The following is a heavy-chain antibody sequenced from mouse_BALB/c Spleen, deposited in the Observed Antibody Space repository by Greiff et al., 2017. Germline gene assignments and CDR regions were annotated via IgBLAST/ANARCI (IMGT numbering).Heavy chain of an antibody. CDR3: ARGDDGYYFYAMDY. CDR2: IFPGSGNT. Sequence: VQLQQSGPELVKPGASVKISCKASGYSFTSYYIHWVKQRPGQGLEWIGWIFPGSGNTKYNEKFKGKATLTADTSSSTAYMQLCSLTSEDSAVYFCARGDDGYYFYAMDYWGQGTSVTVSS. V-gene: IGHV1-66*01. CDR1: GYSFTSYY. J-gene: IGHJ4*01. D-gene: IGHD2-3*01.